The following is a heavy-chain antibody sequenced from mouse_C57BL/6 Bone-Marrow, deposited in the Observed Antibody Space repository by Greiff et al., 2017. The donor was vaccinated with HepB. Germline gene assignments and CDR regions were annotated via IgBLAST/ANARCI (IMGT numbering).Heavy chain of an antibody. CDR1: GYTFTSYW. Sequence: VQLQESGAELVMPGASVKLSCKASGYTFTSYWMHWVKQRTGQGLEWIGELDPSDSYTNYNQKFKGKSTLTVDKSSSTAYMQLSSLTSEDSAVYYCAREGYGSSRYYFDYWGQGTTLTVSS. CDR3: AREGYGSSRYYFDY. D-gene: IGHD1-1*01. J-gene: IGHJ2*01. CDR2: LDPSDSYT. V-gene: IGHV1-69*01.